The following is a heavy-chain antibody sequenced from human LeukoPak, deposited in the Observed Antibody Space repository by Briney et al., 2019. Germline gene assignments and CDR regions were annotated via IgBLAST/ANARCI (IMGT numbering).Heavy chain of an antibody. CDR3: ARLFYYDSSGVYGMDV. V-gene: IGHV3-48*03. D-gene: IGHD3-22*01. Sequence: PGRSLRLSCAASGFTFSSYEMNWVRQAPGKGLGWVSYISSSGSTIYYPDSVKGRFTISRDNAKNSLYLQMNSLRVEDTAVYYCARLFYYDSSGVYGMDVWGQGSTVTVSS. J-gene: IGHJ6*01. CDR1: GFTFSSYE. CDR2: ISSSGSTI.